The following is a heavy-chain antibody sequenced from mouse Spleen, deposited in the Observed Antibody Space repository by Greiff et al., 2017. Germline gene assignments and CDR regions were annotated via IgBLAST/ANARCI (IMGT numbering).Heavy chain of an antibody. CDR3: ARHYGNYGYFDV. CDR2: ISSGGSYT. V-gene: IGHV5-9-3*01. J-gene: IGHJ1*01. CDR1: GFTFSSYA. Sequence: EVQLVESGGGLVKPGGSLKLSCAASGFTFSSYAMSWVRQTPEKRLEWVATISSGGSYTYYPDSVKGRFTISRDNAKNTLYLQMSSLRSEDTAMYYCARHYGNYGYFDVWGAGTTVTVSS. D-gene: IGHD2-1*01.